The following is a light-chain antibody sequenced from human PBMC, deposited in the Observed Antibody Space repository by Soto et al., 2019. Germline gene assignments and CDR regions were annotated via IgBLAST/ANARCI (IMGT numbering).Light chain of an antibody. Sequence: EIVLTQSPGTLSLSPGERATLSCRASQSVSSSYLAWYQQKHGQAPRLLIYGASSRATGIPDRFSGSGSGTDFTLTFSRREPEDFAVYYCQQYGSSPLTFGGGTKVEIK. V-gene: IGKV3-20*01. CDR2: GAS. CDR3: QQYGSSPLT. CDR1: QSVSSSY. J-gene: IGKJ4*02.